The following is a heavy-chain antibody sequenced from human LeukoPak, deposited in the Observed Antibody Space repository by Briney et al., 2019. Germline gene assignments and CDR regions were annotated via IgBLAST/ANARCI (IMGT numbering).Heavy chain of an antibody. J-gene: IGHJ5*02. Sequence: SETLSLTCTVSGGSISSYYWSWIRQPAGKGLEWIGRIYTSGSTNYNPSLKSRVTMSVDTSKNQFSLKLGSVTAADTAVYYGARDASVVAAPETNGFDPWAREPRSPSPQ. CDR2: IYTSGST. D-gene: IGHD2-15*01. CDR3: ARDASVVAAPETNGFDP. V-gene: IGHV4-4*07. CDR1: GGSISSYY.